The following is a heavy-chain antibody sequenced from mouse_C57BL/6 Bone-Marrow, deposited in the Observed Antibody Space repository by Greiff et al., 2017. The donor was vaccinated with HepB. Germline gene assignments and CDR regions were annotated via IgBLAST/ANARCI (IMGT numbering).Heavy chain of an antibody. CDR2: IYIGNGYT. CDR1: GYTFTSYG. V-gene: IGHV1-58*01. J-gene: IGHJ3*01. D-gene: IGHD1-1*01. Sequence: VQLKQSRAELVRPGSSVKMSCKTSGYTFTSYGINWVKQRPGQGLEWIGYIYIGNGYTEYNEKFKGKATLTSDTSSSTAYMQLSSLTSEDSAIYFCARWEIYYYGSSAAWFAYWGQGTLVTVSA. CDR3: ARWEIYYYGSSAAWFAY.